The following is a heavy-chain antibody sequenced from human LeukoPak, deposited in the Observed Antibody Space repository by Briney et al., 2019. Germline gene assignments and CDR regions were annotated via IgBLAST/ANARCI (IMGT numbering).Heavy chain of an antibody. J-gene: IGHJ4*02. CDR1: GFTFSSYG. D-gene: IGHD2-21*02. CDR3: AKDRVVVPAISLYYFDY. CDR2: IRYDGSNK. V-gene: IGHV3-30*02. Sequence: AGGSLRLSCAASGFTFSSYGMHWVRQAPGKGLEWVAFIRYDGSNKYYADSVKGRFTISRDNSKDTLYLQMNSLRAEDTAVYYCAKDRVVVPAISLYYFDYWGQGTLVTVSS.